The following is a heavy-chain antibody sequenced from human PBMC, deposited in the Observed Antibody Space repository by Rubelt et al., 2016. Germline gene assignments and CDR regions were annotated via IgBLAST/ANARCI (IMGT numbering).Heavy chain of an antibody. D-gene: IGHD5-18*01. J-gene: IGHJ4*02. CDR1: GFTFYSFA. CDR2: ICASGTSA. V-gene: IGHV3-23*01. Sequence: EVQLLESGGGLAQPGGSLTISCAASGFTFYSFAMTWVRQAPGKGLEWVSIICASGTSAEDADSVQGRFTISRDKSKNEVYVQMNSLRAEDTAFYYGAKPGAIYSFGVYFDNWGQGTLVTVSS. CDR3: AKPGAIYSFGVYFDN.